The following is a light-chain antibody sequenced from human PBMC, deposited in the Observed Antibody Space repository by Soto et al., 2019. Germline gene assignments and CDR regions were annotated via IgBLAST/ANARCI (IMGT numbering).Light chain of an antibody. CDR3: QQRSNWPPELN. CDR1: QSVSSY. V-gene: IGKV3-11*01. CDR2: DAS. Sequence: EIVLTQSPATLSLSPGDRATLSCRASQSVSSYLAWYQQKPGQAPRLLIYDASARATGIPARFSGSGSGTDFTLTISSLEPEDFAVYYCQQRSNWPPELNFGGGTKVEIK. J-gene: IGKJ4*01.